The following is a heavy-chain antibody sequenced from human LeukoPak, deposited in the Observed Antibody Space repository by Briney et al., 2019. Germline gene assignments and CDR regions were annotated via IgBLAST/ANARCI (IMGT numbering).Heavy chain of an antibody. Sequence: ASVKVSCKASGYTFTSYYMHWVRHAPAPGLEWMGIINPSGGSTSYAQKFQGRVTMTRDTSTSTVYMELSSLRSEDTAVYYCARDSSSWYWYYYGMDVWGQGTTVTVSS. V-gene: IGHV1-46*01. J-gene: IGHJ6*02. CDR3: ARDSSSWYWYYYGMDV. CDR1: GYTFTSYY. D-gene: IGHD6-13*01. CDR2: INPSGGST.